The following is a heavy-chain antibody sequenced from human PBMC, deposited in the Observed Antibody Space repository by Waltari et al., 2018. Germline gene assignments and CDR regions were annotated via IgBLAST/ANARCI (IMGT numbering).Heavy chain of an antibody. V-gene: IGHV3-30*18. CDR2: ISYDGSNK. D-gene: IGHD2-2*01. Sequence: QVQLVASGGGVVQPGWSLRLSCAAAGFTFSSYGRHWSRQAPGKGLEWVAVISYDGSNKYYADSVKGRFTISRDNSKNTLYLQMNSLRAEDTAVYYCANLYYQGLGMDVWGQGTTVTVSS. CDR3: ANLYYQGLGMDV. CDR1: GFTFSSYG. J-gene: IGHJ6*02.